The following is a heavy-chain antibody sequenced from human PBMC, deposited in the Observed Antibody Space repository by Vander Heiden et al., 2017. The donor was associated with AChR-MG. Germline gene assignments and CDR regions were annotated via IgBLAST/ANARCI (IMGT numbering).Heavy chain of an antibody. CDR1: GFTLNSYW. Sequence: EVQLVESGGALVQPGGSLRLSCAASGFTLNSYWMAWIRQAPGEGLEWVANRKQDGSERYYIDSVRGRFTISRDNAKNSLFLQMNSLRVEDTAVYFCVRDRGWDTFDFWGQGTMVTVSS. J-gene: IGHJ3*01. V-gene: IGHV3-7*01. CDR2: RKQDGSER. D-gene: IGHD6-19*01. CDR3: VRDRGWDTFDF.